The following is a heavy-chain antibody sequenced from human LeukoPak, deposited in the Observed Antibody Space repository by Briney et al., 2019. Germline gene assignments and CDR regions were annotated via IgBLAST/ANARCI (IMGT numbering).Heavy chain of an antibody. D-gene: IGHD2-8*01. Sequence: ASVKVSCKASGYTFTRFYMHWVRQAPGQGLEWMGGIIPIFGTANYAQKFQGRVTITADESTSTAYMELSSLRSEDTAVYYCARGSRDCTNGVCVFYFDYWGQGTLATVSS. CDR1: GYTFTRFY. J-gene: IGHJ4*02. CDR3: ARGSRDCTNGVCVFYFDY. CDR2: IIPIFGTA. V-gene: IGHV1-69*13.